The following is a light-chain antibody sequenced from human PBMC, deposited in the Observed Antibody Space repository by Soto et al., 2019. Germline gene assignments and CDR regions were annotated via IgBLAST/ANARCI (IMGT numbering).Light chain of an antibody. V-gene: IGLV2-14*01. CDR3: SSYTDSSNYV. CDR2: QVT. Sequence: QSVLTQPASVSGSPGQSITLSCTGTSSDLAIYNYVSWYQQQPGKAPKLMIYQVTNRPSGVSNRFSGSSAGNTASRTIYGLQAEDEADYYCSSYTDSSNYVFGTGTKLTVL. CDR1: SSDLAIYNY. J-gene: IGLJ1*01.